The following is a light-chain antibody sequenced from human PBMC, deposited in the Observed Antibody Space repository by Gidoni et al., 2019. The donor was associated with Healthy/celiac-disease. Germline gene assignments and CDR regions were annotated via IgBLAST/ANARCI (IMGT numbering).Light chain of an antibody. CDR1: QDISNY. J-gene: IGKJ4*01. CDR3: QQYDNLPLT. Sequence: DIQMTQFPSSLSASVGDRVTITCQASQDISNYLNWYQQKPGKAPKLLIYDASNLETGVPSRVSGSGSGTDFTFTISSLHPEDIATYYCQQYDNLPLTFGGGTKVEIK. V-gene: IGKV1-33*01. CDR2: DAS.